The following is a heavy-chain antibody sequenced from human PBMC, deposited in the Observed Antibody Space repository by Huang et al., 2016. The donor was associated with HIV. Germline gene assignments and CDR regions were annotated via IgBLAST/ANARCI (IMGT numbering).Heavy chain of an antibody. CDR1: GFTFSSHA. CDR2: ITDDGSNK. Sequence: QVQLVESGGGVVQPGRSLRLSCAASGFTFSSHAMHWVRLAAGKGLEWVGVITDDGSNKYYADAVKGRFTISRDNSKNTLDLQMNSLRAEDTAVYYCARAKDSWDAYDIWGQGTMVTVSS. CDR3: ARAKDSWDAYDI. J-gene: IGHJ3*02. V-gene: IGHV3-30-3*01.